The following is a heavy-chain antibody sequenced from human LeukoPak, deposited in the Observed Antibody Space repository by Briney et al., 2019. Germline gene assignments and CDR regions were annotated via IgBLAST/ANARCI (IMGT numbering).Heavy chain of an antibody. V-gene: IGHV6-1*01. Sequence: SQTLSLTCAISGDSVSSNSAAWNWIRQSPSRGLEWLGRTYYRSKWYNDYAVSVKSRITINPDTSKNQFSLQLNSVTPEDTAVYYCAREESPGYSSSWLRGVDAFDIWGQGTMVTVSS. D-gene: IGHD6-13*01. CDR2: TYYRSKWYN. CDR3: AREESPGYSSSWLRGVDAFDI. J-gene: IGHJ3*02. CDR1: GDSVSSNSAA.